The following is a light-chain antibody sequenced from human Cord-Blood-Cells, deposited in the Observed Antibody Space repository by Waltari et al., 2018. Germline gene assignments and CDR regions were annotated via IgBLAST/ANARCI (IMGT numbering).Light chain of an antibody. Sequence: QSALTQPASVSGSPGQSITISCTGTSSDVGGYNYVSWYQQHPGKAPKHMIYDVSNRPSGVSKRFSGYKSGNTASVTISALQAEDEADYYCSSYTSSSTVVFGGGTKLTVL. CDR2: DVS. CDR3: SSYTSSSTVV. V-gene: IGLV2-14*01. J-gene: IGLJ2*01. CDR1: SSDVGGYNY.